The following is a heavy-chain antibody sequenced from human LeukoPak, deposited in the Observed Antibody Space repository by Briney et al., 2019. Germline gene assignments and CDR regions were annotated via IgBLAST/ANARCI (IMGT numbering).Heavy chain of an antibody. D-gene: IGHD3-10*01. CDR2: INPNSGGT. J-gene: IGHJ4*02. Sequence: GASVKVSCKASGYTFTGYYMHWVRQAPGQGLEWMGWINPNSGGTNYAQKFQGRVTMTRDTSISTAYMELSRLRSDDTAVYYCARDRLRGGRILFDYWGQGTLVTVSS. V-gene: IGHV1-2*02. CDR1: GYTFTGYY. CDR3: ARDRLRGGRILFDY.